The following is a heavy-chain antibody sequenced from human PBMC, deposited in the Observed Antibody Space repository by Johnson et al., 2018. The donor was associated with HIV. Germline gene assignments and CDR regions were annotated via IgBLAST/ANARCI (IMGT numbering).Heavy chain of an antibody. V-gene: IGHV3-9*01. J-gene: IGHJ3*02. Sequence: EVQLVESGGGLVQPGRSLRLSCAASGFTFDDYAMHWVRQAPGKGLEWVSGISWNSGSIGYADSVKGRFTISRDNAKNSLYLQMNSLRAEDTALYYCAKKEVGFGDAFDIWGQGTTVTVSS. CDR2: ISWNSGSI. CDR3: AKKEVGFGDAFDI. D-gene: IGHD3-10*01. CDR1: GFTFDDYA.